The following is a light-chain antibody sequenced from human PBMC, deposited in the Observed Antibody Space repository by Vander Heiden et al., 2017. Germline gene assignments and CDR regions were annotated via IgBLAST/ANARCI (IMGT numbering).Light chain of an antibody. Sequence: IQMTQSPSTLSPTVGDTVTITCRASLSITRYLAWFQQKPGKAPKLLMFKASDLENGVPSRFRGSGFGTEFALTITSLQPDDFATYYCQQYKSYPWTFGQGTKVEVK. V-gene: IGKV1-5*03. CDR3: QQYKSYPWT. J-gene: IGKJ1*01. CDR1: LSITRY. CDR2: KAS.